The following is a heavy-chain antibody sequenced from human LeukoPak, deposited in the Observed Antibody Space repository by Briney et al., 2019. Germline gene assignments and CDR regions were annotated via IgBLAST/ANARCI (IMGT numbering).Heavy chain of an antibody. V-gene: IGHV3-23*01. CDR3: AKTLLAAMVNNWFDP. Sequence: GGSLRLSCAASGFTFSSYAMSWVRQAPGKGLEWVSAISGSGGSTYYADSVKGRFTFSRDNSKNTLYLQMNSLRAEDTAVYYCAKTLLAAMVNNWFDPWGQGTLVTVSS. CDR2: ISGSGGST. CDR1: GFTFSSYA. J-gene: IGHJ5*02. D-gene: IGHD5-18*01.